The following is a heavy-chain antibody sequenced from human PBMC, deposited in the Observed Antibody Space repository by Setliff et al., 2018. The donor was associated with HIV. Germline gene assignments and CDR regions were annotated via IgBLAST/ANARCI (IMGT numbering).Heavy chain of an antibody. D-gene: IGHD3-16*01. J-gene: IGHJ6*02. CDR3: AGHVDGGPWNAYYYYGLDV. V-gene: IGHV4-61*02. CDR2: FDSTGGT. Sequence: KTSETLSLTCTVSGDSVRSRPYYWNWIRQPAGKGLEWIGRFDSTGGTDDNPSLKSRLTISLDTSRNQFSLKLASVTAADTAVYVCAGHVDGGPWNAYYYYGLDVWGQGTAVTVSS. CDR1: GDSVRSRPYY.